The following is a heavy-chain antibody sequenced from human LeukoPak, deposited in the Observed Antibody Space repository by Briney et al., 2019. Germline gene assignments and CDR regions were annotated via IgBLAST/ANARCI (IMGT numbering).Heavy chain of an antibody. CDR3: ARDEFGDFQGFDY. D-gene: IGHD4-17*01. V-gene: IGHV4-59*13. Sequence: PSETLSLTCSVSGASINSYYWNWIRQSPGKGLEWLGYIHYRGTTNYNPSLKSRVTLSLDSSKSQFALKVTSVTAADTAVYYCARDEFGDFQGFDYWGQGTRVTVSS. CDR2: IHYRGTT. CDR1: GASINSYY. J-gene: IGHJ4*02.